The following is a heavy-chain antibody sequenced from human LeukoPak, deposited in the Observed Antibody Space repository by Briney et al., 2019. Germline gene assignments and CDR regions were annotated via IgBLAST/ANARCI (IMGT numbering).Heavy chain of an antibody. V-gene: IGHV1-69*06. D-gene: IGHD3-10*01. CDR3: ARKAMYRGVLRDYFDY. CDR2: IIPIFGTA. J-gene: IGHJ4*02. Sequence: SVKVSCKASGGTFSSYAISWVRQAPGEGLEWMGGIIPIFGTANYAQKFQGRVTITADKSTSTAYMELSSLRSEDTAVYYCARKAMYRGVLRDYFDYWGQGTLVTVSS. CDR1: GGTFSSYA.